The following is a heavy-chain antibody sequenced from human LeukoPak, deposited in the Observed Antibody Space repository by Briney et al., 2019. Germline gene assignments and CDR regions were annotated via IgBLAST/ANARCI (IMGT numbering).Heavy chain of an antibody. CDR2: IYYSGST. CDR3: ARMRPDSGSYSMAPPEFS. J-gene: IGHJ4*02. V-gene: IGHV4-39*07. D-gene: IGHD1-26*01. Sequence: SETLSLTCTVSGGSISSSSYYWGWIRQPPGKGLEWIGSIYYSGSTYYNPSLKSRVTISVDTSKNQFSLKLSSVTAADTAVYYCARMRPDSGSYSMAPPEFSWGQGTLVTVSS. CDR1: GGSISSSSYY.